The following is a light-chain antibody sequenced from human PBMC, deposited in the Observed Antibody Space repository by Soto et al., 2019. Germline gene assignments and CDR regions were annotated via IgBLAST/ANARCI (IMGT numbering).Light chain of an antibody. J-gene: IGLJ3*02. CDR1: SGHSIYI. V-gene: IGLV4-60*02. Sequence: QSVLTQSSSASASLGSSVKLTCTLSSGHSIYIIAWHQQQPGKAPRYLMKLEGSGSYNKGSGVPDRFSGSSSGADRYLTISHLQFEDEADYYCETWDRNTWVFGGGTKLTVL. CDR3: ETWDRNTWV. CDR2: LEGSGSY.